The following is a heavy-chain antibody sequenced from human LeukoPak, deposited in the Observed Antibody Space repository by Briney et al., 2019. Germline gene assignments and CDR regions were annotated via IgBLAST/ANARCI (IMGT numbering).Heavy chain of an antibody. CDR2: ICYSGST. Sequence: SETLSLTCSVSGGSISTSTYYWGWIRQPPGKGLEWIGSICYSGSTYYNPSLKSRVTISVDTSKNQFSLKLSSVTAADTAVYYCASIVASYFDYWGQGTLVTVSS. J-gene: IGHJ4*02. D-gene: IGHD5-12*01. CDR1: GGSISTSTYY. V-gene: IGHV4-39*07. CDR3: ASIVASYFDY.